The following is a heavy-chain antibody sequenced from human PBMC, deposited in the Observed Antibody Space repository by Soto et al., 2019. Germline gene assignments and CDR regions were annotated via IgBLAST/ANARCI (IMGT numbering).Heavy chain of an antibody. CDR1: GGSISSGGYY. CDR2: IYYSGST. J-gene: IGHJ5*02. Sequence: PSETLSLTCTVSGGSISSGGYYWSWIRQHPGKGLEWIGYIYYSGSTYYNPSLKSRVTISVDTSKNQFSLKLSSVTAADTAVYYCARGHDYGDYYGVGWLDPWGQGTLVTVSS. CDR3: ARGHDYGDYYGVGWLDP. D-gene: IGHD4-17*01. V-gene: IGHV4-31*03.